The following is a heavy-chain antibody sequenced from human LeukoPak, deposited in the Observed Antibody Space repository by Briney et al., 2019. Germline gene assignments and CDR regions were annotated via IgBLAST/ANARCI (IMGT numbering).Heavy chain of an antibody. CDR2: INPNSGGT. Sequence: ASVKVSCKASGYTFTGYYMHWVRQAPGQGLEWMGWINPNSGGTNYAQKFQGRVTMTRDTSISTAYMELSRLRSEDTAVYYCARDIFTMVRGVMVYWGQGTLVTVSS. D-gene: IGHD3-10*01. V-gene: IGHV1-2*02. CDR3: ARDIFTMVRGVMVY. CDR1: GYTFTGYY. J-gene: IGHJ4*02.